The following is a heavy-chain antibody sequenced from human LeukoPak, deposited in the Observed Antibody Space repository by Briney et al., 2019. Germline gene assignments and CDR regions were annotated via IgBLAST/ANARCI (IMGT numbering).Heavy chain of an antibody. J-gene: IGHJ4*02. CDR1: GFTLGNYW. D-gene: IGHD1-26*01. CDR3: ARDLGAPFDY. Sequence: GGSLRLSCAASGFTLGNYWMHWVRQVPGKGLVWVSRINSDGSSTRYADSVKGRFTISRDNAKNTLYLQMNSLRAEDTAVYYCARDLGAPFDYWGQGTLVTVSS. CDR2: INSDGSST. V-gene: IGHV3-74*01.